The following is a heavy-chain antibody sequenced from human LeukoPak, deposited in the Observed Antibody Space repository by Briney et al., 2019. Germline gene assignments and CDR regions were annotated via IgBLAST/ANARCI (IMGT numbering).Heavy chain of an antibody. CDR3: AKDYYYGSGSQGPHFDY. J-gene: IGHJ4*02. CDR2: ICWNSGSI. D-gene: IGHD3-10*01. Sequence: GGSLRLSCAASGFTFDDYAMHWVRQAPGKGLEWVSGICWNSGSIGYADSVKGRFTLSRDNAKNSLYLQMNSLRAEDTALYYCAKDYYYGSGSQGPHFDYWGQGTLVTVSS. V-gene: IGHV3-9*01. CDR1: GFTFDDYA.